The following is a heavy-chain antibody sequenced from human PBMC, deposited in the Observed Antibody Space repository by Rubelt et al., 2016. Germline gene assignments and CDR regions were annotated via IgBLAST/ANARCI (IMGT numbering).Heavy chain of an antibody. CDR3: ARDRTWLVPGLDAFDI. CDR2: ISAYDGNT. J-gene: IGHJ3*02. D-gene: IGHD6-19*01. V-gene: IGHV1-18*01. Sequence: QVQLVQSGAEVKKPGASVKVSCKASGYTFTSYGISWVRQAPGQGLEWMGWISAYDGNTNYAQKLKGRVTMTTDTSTSTAYMELRSLRSDDTAVYYCARDRTWLVPGLDAFDIWGQGTMVTVSS. CDR1: GYTFTSYG.